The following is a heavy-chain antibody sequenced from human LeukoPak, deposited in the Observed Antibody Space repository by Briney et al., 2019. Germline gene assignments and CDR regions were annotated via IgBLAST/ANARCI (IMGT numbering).Heavy chain of an antibody. V-gene: IGHV1-58*02. CDR3: AAWNVDTAMDPGDY. J-gene: IGHJ4*02. CDR1: GFTFTSSA. D-gene: IGHD5-18*01. CDR2: IVVGSGNT. Sequence: PGTSVKVSCKASGFTFTSSAMQWVREARGQRLEWIGWIVVGSGNTNYAQKFQERVTITRDMSTSTAYMELSSLRSEDTAVYYCAAWNVDTAMDPGDYWGQGTLVTVSS.